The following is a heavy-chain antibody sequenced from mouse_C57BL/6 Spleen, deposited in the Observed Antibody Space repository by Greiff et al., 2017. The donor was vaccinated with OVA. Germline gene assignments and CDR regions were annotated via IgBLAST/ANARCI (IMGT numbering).Heavy chain of an antibody. CDR2: IWRGGST. J-gene: IGHJ4*01. V-gene: IGHV2-5*01. CDR1: GFSLTSYG. CDR3: AKSRDISSYYAMDY. Sequence: QVQLQQSGPGLVQPSQSPSITCTVSGFSLTSYGVHWVRQSPGKGLEWLGVIWRGGSTDYNAAFMSRLSITKDNSKSQVFFKMNSLQADDTAIYYCAKSRDISSYYAMDYWGQGTSVTVSS. D-gene: IGHD1-3*01.